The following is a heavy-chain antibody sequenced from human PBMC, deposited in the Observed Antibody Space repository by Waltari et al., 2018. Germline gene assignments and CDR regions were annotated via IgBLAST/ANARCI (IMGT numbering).Heavy chain of an antibody. D-gene: IGHD3-16*01. Sequence: QVQLVQSGAEVKKPGASVKVYCKASGYTFTSYAINWVRQATGQGLEWMGWMNPNSGNTGYAQKFQGRVTITRNTSISTAYMELSSLRSEDTAVYYCARVVSPGDAFDIWGQGTMVTVSS. J-gene: IGHJ3*02. V-gene: IGHV1-8*03. CDR1: GYTFTSYA. CDR2: MNPNSGNT. CDR3: ARVVSPGDAFDI.